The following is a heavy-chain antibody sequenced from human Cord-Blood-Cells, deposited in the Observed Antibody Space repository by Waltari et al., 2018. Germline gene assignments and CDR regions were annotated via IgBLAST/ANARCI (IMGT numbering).Heavy chain of an antibody. V-gene: IGHV3-23*04. D-gene: IGHD2-15*01. J-gene: IGHJ6*02. CDR2: ISGSGGST. CDR1: GFTFSSYA. Sequence: EVQLVESGGGLVQPGGSLRLSCVASGFTFSSYAMSWVRQAPGMGLEWVSAISGSGGSTYYADSVKGRFTISRDNSKNTLYLQMNSLRAEDTAVYYCAKDTDIVVVVAAIPVGGMDVWGQGTTVTVSS. CDR3: AKDTDIVVVVAAIPVGGMDV.